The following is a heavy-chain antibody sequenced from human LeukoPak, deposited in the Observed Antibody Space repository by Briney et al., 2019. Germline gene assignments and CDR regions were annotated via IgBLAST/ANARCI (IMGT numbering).Heavy chain of an antibody. CDR3: ARDHRGYCSSTSCPEGY. CDR2: ISYDGSNK. V-gene: IGHV3-30-3*01. CDR1: GFTFSSYA. D-gene: IGHD2-2*01. J-gene: IGHJ4*02. Sequence: GRSLRLSCAASGFTFSSYAMRWVRQAPGKGLEWVAVISYDGSNKYYADSVKGRFTISRDNSKNTLYLQMNSLRAEDTAVYYCARDHRGYCSSTSCPEGYWGQGTLVTVSP.